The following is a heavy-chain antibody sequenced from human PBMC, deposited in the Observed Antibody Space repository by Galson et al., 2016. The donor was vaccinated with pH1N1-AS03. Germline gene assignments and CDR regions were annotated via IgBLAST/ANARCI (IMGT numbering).Heavy chain of an antibody. V-gene: IGHV4-4*07. D-gene: IGHD4-17*01. CDR2: LPISGSV. CDR1: GDSVTNYF. J-gene: IGHJ6*04. Sequence: LSLTCSVSGDSVTNYFWSWIRQSAGKGLEWIGRLPISGSVEYNPSLKSRVTMSVDTSKNELSLRVTFVTAADTAVYYCVRKDGDVWGKGTTVTVSS. CDR3: VRKDGDV.